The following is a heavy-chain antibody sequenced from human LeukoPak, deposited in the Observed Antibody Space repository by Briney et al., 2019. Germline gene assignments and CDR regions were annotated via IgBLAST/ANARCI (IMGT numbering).Heavy chain of an antibody. V-gene: IGHV4-4*07. CDR2: IYSSGST. D-gene: IGHD4-17*01. J-gene: IGHJ4*02. Sequence: SETLSLTCTVSGGSISPYYWSWVRQPAGEGLQWIGRIYSSGSTNYNPSLKRRVTMSVDTSKSQFSLRLSSVTAADTAVYYCCRHHADYGFDSWGQGTLVTVSS. CDR3: CRHHADYGFDS. CDR1: GGSISPYY.